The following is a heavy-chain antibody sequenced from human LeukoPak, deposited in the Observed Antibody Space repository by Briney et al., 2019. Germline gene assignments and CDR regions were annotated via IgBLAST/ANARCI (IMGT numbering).Heavy chain of an antibody. CDR2: IYISGST. CDR1: GGSISSYY. CDR3: ARDRGTWTDDGFDY. D-gene: IGHD1-1*01. V-gene: IGHV4-4*07. J-gene: IGHJ4*02. Sequence: SETLSLTCTVSGGSISSYYWSWIRQPAGKGLEWIGRIYISGSTNYNPSLKSRVTMSVDTSKNQFSLKLSSVTAADTVVYYCARDRGTWTDDGFDYWGQGTLVTVSS.